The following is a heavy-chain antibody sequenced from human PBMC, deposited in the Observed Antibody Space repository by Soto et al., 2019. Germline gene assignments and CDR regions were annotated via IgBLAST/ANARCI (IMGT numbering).Heavy chain of an antibody. D-gene: IGHD2-15*01. Sequence: EVQLVESGGGLVKPGGSLRLSCAASGFTFSSYTMNWVRQAPGKGLEWVSSITSSSSYIYYADSVKGRFTISRDNAKNSLYLQMNSLRAEDKAVYYCARDDGYCSGGSCYGRWCMDVWGQGTTVTVSS. V-gene: IGHV3-21*01. J-gene: IGHJ6*02. CDR1: GFTFSSYT. CDR3: ARDDGYCSGGSCYGRWCMDV. CDR2: ITSSSSYI.